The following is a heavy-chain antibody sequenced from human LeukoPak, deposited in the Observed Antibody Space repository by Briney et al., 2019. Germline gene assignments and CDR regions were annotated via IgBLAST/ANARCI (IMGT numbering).Heavy chain of an antibody. CDR1: GGSISSYY. Sequence: SETLSLTCTVSGGSISSYYWSWIRQPPGKGLEWIGYIYYSGSTNYNPSLKSRVTISVDTSKNQFSLKLTSVTAADTAVYYCARDILTDYYFHWFDPWGQGTLVTVSS. J-gene: IGHJ5*02. CDR3: ARDILTDYYFHWFDP. V-gene: IGHV4-59*01. CDR2: IYYSGST. D-gene: IGHD3-9*01.